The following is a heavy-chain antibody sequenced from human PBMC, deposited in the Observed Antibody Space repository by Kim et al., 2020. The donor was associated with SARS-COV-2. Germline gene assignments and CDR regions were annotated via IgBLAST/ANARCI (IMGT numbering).Heavy chain of an antibody. D-gene: IGHD2-15*01. CDR1: GGSFSGYY. CDR2: INHSGST. CDR3: ARAVAASFDY. V-gene: IGHV4-34*01. Sequence: SETLSLTCAVYGGSFSGYYWSWIRQPPGKGLEWIGEINHSGSTNYNPSLKSRVTISVDTSKNQFSLKLSSVTAADTAVYYCARAVAASFDYWGQGTLVTVSS. J-gene: IGHJ4*02.